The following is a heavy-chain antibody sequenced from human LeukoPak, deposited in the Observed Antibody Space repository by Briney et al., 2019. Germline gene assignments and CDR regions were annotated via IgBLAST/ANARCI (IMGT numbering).Heavy chain of an antibody. J-gene: IGHJ6*02. CDR2: ISGSGGST. CDR3: AKELGYGDYDYYGMDV. D-gene: IGHD4-17*01. CDR1: GFTFSSYA. Sequence: PGGSLRLSCAASGFTFSSYAMSWVRQAPGKGLEWVSAISGSGGSTYYADSVKGRFTISRDNSKNTLYLQMNSLRAEDTAVYYCAKELGYGDYDYYGMDVWGQGTTVTVSS. V-gene: IGHV3-23*01.